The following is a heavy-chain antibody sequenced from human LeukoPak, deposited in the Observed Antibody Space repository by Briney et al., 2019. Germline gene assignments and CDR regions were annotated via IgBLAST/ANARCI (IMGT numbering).Heavy chain of an antibody. CDR2: ILPGDSDT. J-gene: IGHJ5*02. D-gene: IGHD3-9*01. CDR3: ARQYYDILNDPNWFDN. Sequence: GESLKISCNASGSRFTDYSIGRVRQMPGKGLEWMGIILPGDSDTRYSPSFQGQVTISADKSISIAYLQWRSLQASDTAMYYCARQYYDILNDPNWFDNWGQGTLVTVSS. CDR1: GSRFTDYS. V-gene: IGHV5-51*01.